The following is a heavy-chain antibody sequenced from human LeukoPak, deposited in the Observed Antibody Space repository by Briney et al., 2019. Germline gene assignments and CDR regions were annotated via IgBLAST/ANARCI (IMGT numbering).Heavy chain of an antibody. CDR3: ARDLIDVEGDRSGEDAFDI. D-gene: IGHD3-16*01. J-gene: IGHJ3*02. CDR2: ISAYNGNT. Sequence: ASVKVSCKASGYTFTSYGISWVRQAPGQGLEWMGWISAYNGNTNYAQKLQGRVTMTTDTSTSTAYMELRSLRSDDTAVYYCARDLIDVEGDRSGEDAFDIWGQGTMVTVSS. V-gene: IGHV1-18*01. CDR1: GYTFTSYG.